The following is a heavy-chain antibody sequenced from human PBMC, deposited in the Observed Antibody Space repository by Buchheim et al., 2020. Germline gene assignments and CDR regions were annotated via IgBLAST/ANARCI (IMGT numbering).Heavy chain of an antibody. Sequence: QVQLVQSGAEVKKPGASVKVSCKASGYTFTSYDINWVRQATGQGLEWMGWMNPNCGNAGYAQKFQGRVTMTRNTSISTAYMELSSLRSEDTAVYYCARAYDFWSGYYTGRAYYYYMDVWGKGTT. CDR3: ARAYDFWSGYYTGRAYYYYMDV. J-gene: IGHJ6*03. V-gene: IGHV1-8*01. D-gene: IGHD3-3*01. CDR1: GYTFTSYD. CDR2: MNPNCGNA.